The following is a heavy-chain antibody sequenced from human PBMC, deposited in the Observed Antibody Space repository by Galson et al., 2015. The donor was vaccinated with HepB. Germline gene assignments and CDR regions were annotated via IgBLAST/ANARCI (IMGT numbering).Heavy chain of an antibody. J-gene: IGHJ4*02. D-gene: IGHD2-21*02. CDR2: IIPIFGTT. V-gene: IGHV1-69*13. CDR1: GGTFSSYA. CDR3: ARDVSCGGDCYSGDY. Sequence: SVKVSCKAYGGTFSSYAISWVRQAPGQGLEWKGGIIPIFGTTNYAQKFQGRVTITADESTSTAYMELSSLRSEDTAVYYCARDVSCGGDCYSGDYWGQGTLVTVSS.